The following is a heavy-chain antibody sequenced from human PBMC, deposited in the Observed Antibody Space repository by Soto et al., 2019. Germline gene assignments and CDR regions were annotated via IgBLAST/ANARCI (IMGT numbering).Heavy chain of an antibody. CDR2: IYHSGST. Sequence: SETLYLTCAVSGGSISSSNWWSWVRQPPGKGLEWIGEIYHSGSTNYNPSLKSRVTISVDKSKNQFSLKLSSVTAADTAVYYCARVSGSYYYGIDVWGQGTTVT. V-gene: IGHV4-4*02. CDR3: ARVSGSYYYGIDV. CDR1: GGSISSSNW. J-gene: IGHJ6*02. D-gene: IGHD1-26*01.